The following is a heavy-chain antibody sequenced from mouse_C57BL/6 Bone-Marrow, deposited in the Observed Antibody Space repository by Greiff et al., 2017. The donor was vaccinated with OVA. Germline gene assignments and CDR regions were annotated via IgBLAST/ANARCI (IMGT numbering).Heavy chain of an antibody. Sequence: VQLQQPGAELVMPGASVKLSCKASGYTFTSYWITWVKQRPGQGLEWIGRIHPSDSDTNYNQKFKGKATLTVDKSSSTAYMQLSSLTSEDSAVYYCATRGTYYAMDYWGQGTSVTVSS. CDR2: IHPSDSDT. J-gene: IGHJ4*01. CDR1: GYTFTSYW. CDR3: ATRGTYYAMDY. V-gene: IGHV1-74*01. D-gene: IGHD2-14*01.